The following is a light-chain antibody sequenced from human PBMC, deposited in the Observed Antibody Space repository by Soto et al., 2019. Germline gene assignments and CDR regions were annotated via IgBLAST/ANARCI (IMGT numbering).Light chain of an antibody. V-gene: IGLV1-40*01. CDR3: QSSDRSLSGSV. J-gene: IGLJ2*01. Sequence: QSVLTQPPSVSGAPGQRVTISCTGSTSNIGARYDVHWYQHLPGTAPKLLIYANNNRPSGVPDRFSGSKSGTSASLAITGLQAEDDADYYCQSSDRSLSGSVFGGGTKVTVL. CDR1: TSNIGARYD. CDR2: ANN.